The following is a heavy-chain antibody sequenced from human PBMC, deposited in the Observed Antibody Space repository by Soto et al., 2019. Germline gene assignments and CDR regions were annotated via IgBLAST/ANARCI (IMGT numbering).Heavy chain of an antibody. Sequence: PGESLKISCEASGYRFTIHLITWMRQVPGKGLEWVGRIDPTDSSTTYSKSFQGHVTISVDKSISTAYLHWSALKASDNAIYYCATSTIFGVVDAFDIWGQGTLVTVSS. V-gene: IGHV5-10-1*01. D-gene: IGHD3-3*01. J-gene: IGHJ3*02. CDR3: ATSTIFGVVDAFDI. CDR1: GYRFTIHL. CDR2: IDPTDSST.